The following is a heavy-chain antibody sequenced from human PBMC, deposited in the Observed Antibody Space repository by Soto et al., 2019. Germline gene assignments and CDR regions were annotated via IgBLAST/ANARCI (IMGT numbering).Heavy chain of an antibody. J-gene: IGHJ2*01. Sequence: EVQLLESGGGLVQPGGSLRLSCAASGFTFSSYAMNWVRQAPGKGLEWVSVISGSGGSTYYADAVKGRFTISRDNSKNTLYLQMNSLRAAETAVYYCAKRTVGWYFDFWGRGTLVNVSS. V-gene: IGHV3-23*01. CDR3: AKRTVGWYFDF. D-gene: IGHD4-17*01. CDR2: ISGSGGST. CDR1: GFTFSSYA.